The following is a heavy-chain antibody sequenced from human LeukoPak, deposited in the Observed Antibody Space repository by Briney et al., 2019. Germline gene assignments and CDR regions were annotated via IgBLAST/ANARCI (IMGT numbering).Heavy chain of an antibody. CDR3: ARVRLWFGEYYFDY. Sequence: SETLSLTCAVYGGSFSGYYWSWIRQPPGKGLECIGEINHSGSTNYNPSLNSRVTISVDTSKNHISLKLSSVTAADTAVYYCARVRLWFGEYYFDYWGQGTLVTVSS. J-gene: IGHJ4*02. V-gene: IGHV4-34*01. CDR2: INHSGST. CDR1: GGSFSGYY. D-gene: IGHD3-10*01.